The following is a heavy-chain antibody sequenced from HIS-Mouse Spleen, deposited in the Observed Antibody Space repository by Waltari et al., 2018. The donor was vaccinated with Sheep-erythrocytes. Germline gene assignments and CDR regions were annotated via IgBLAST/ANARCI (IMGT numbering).Heavy chain of an antibody. CDR3: ARLYYYDSSGYYFDY. J-gene: IGHJ4*02. CDR2: IYYSGRT. D-gene: IGHD3-22*01. Sequence: QLQLQESGPGLVKPSETLSLTCTVSGGSISSSSYYWGWIRQPPGKGLEWIGSIYYSGRTYYTPSLKSRVTISVDTSKNQFSLKLSSVTAADTAVYYCARLYYYDSSGYYFDYWGQGTLVTVSS. CDR1: GGSISSSSYY. V-gene: IGHV4-39*01.